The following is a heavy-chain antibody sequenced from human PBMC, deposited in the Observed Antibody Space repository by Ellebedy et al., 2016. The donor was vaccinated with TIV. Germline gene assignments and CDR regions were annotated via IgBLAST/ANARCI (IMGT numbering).Heavy chain of an antibody. Sequence: GESLKISCAASGFSLTGSDLHWVRRPAGKGLEWVSASGAAGDPYYPDSVRGRFTISRESAKTSFYLQMNSLTAGDTAVYYCARGGPGGDNWFFGLWGRGTQVTVSS. CDR1: GFSLTGSD. J-gene: IGHJ2*01. D-gene: IGHD3-10*01. CDR3: ARGGPGGDNWFFGL. V-gene: IGHV3-13*05. CDR2: SGAAGDP.